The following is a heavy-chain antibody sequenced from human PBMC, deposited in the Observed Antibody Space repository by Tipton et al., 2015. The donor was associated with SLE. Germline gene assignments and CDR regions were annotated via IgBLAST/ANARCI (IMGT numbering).Heavy chain of an antibody. D-gene: IGHD5-24*01. V-gene: IGHV4-39*07. Sequence: TLSLTCTVSGDSISRSVYYWDWVRQSPGKGLEWIGSIFQTGSTYYNPSLKSRVTISADTSKNQFSLRLTSVTAADTALYYCGRARVGMGYVFDVWGQGTMVTVSS. J-gene: IGHJ3*01. CDR2: IFQTGST. CDR3: GRARVGMGYVFDV. CDR1: GDSISRSVYY.